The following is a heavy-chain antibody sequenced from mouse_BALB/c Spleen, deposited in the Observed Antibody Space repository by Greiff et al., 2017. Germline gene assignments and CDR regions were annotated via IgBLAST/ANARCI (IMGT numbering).Heavy chain of an antibody. CDR3: ARSYYYGSRPHYAMDY. V-gene: IGHV5-17*02. Sequence: EVMLVESGGGLVQPGGSRKLSCAASGFTFSSFGMHWVRQAPEKGLEWVAYISSGSSTIYYADTVKGRFTISRDNPKNTLFLQMTSLRSEDTAMYYCARSYYYGSRPHYAMDYWGQGTSVTVSS. CDR1: GFTFSSFG. J-gene: IGHJ4*01. D-gene: IGHD1-1*01. CDR2: ISSGSSTI.